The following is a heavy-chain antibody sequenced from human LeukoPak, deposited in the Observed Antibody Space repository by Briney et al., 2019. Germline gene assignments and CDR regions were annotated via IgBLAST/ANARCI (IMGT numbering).Heavy chain of an antibody. CDR1: GYTFTGYY. D-gene: IGHD3-22*01. V-gene: IGHV1-2*06. CDR2: INPNWGGT. J-gene: IGHJ3*02. CDR3: AREYYDSSGYYYHDAFDI. Sequence: ASVTVSCKASGYTFTGYYMHWVRPPPGQGREWMGRINPNWGGTNYAPKFQGRVTMTSDTALSTAYMELSRLRSDDTAVYYFAREYYDSSGYYYHDAFDIWGQGTMVTVSS.